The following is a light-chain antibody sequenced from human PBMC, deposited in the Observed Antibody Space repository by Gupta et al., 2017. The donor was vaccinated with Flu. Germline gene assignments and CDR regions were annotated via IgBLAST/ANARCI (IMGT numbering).Light chain of an antibody. CDR1: GIKGGVDN. J-gene: IGLJ3*02. CDR3: RTWETNLNGVV. Sequence: RVRICHSGSGIKGGVDNGVRTQPLPSTANNLSGYGNNNRPSGVPDRFSGSKSGTSAALAITGLQAEDEAKYYCRTWETNLNGVVCGGGTKLTVL. CDR2: GNN. V-gene: IGLV1-44*01.